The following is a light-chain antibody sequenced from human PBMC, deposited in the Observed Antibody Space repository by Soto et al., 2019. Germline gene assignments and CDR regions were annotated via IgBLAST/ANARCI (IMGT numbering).Light chain of an antibody. J-gene: IGLJ2*01. CDR2: LNSDGSH. V-gene: IGLV4-69*01. CDR1: SGHSSYA. Sequence: QLVLTQSPSASASLGASVKLTCTLSSGHSSYAIAWHQQQPEKGPRYLMKLNSDGSHSKGDGIPDRFSGSSSGAERYLTISSLQSEDEADYYCQTWGSGIHVLFGGGTKLHRP. CDR3: QTWGSGIHVL.